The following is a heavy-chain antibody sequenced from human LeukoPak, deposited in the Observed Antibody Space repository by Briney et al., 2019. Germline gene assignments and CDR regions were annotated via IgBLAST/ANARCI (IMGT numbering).Heavy chain of an antibody. CDR3: ARGVYDYGDYHSLLDYYYYMDV. CDR1: GGSFSGYY. D-gene: IGHD4-17*01. Sequence: SETLSLTCAVYGGSFSGYYWSWIRQPPGKGLEWIGEINHSGSTNYNPSLKSRVTISVDTSKNQFSLKLSSVTAADTAVYYCARGVYDYGDYHSLLDYYYYMDVWGKGTTVTVSS. V-gene: IGHV4-34*01. CDR2: INHSGST. J-gene: IGHJ6*03.